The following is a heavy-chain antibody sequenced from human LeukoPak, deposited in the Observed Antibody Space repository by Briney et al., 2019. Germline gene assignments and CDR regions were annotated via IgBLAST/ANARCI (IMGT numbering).Heavy chain of an antibody. D-gene: IGHD1-26*01. Sequence: GGSLRLSCTASGFTFGDYAMSWFRQAPGKGLEWVAFIRYDGSNKYYADSVEGRFTISRDNSKNTLYLQMNSLRAEDTAVYYCVKVGATTLDYWGQGTLVTVSS. CDR3: VKVGATTLDY. V-gene: IGHV3-30*02. CDR1: GFTFGDYA. CDR2: IRYDGSNK. J-gene: IGHJ4*02.